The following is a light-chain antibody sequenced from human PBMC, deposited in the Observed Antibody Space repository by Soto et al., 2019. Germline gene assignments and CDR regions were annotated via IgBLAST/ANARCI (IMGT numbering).Light chain of an antibody. CDR1: SSDIGAYDY. Sequence: QSVLTQPASVSGSPGQSITISCTGTSSDIGAYDYVSWYQQHPGKAPKLMIYEVFRRPSGISYRFSGSKSGNTASLTISGLQAEDEADYYCCSYTTTSTFVFGGGTQLTVL. J-gene: IGLJ2*01. CDR3: CSYTTTSTFV. CDR2: EVF. V-gene: IGLV2-14*03.